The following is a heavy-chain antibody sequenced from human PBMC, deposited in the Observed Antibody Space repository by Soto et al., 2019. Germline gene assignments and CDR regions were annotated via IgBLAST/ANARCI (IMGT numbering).Heavy chain of an antibody. D-gene: IGHD5-12*01. Sequence: SVNVSCKASGGTFSSYSISWVRQAPGQGLEWMGGIIPIFGTANYAQKFQGRVTITADKSTSTAYMELSSLRSEDTAVYYCARVDGYNSYFDYWGQGTLVTVSS. CDR1: GGTFSSYS. V-gene: IGHV1-69*06. CDR3: ARVDGYNSYFDY. CDR2: IIPIFGTA. J-gene: IGHJ4*02.